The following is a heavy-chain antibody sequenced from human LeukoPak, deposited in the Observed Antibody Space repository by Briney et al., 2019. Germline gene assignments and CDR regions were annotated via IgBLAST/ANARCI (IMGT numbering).Heavy chain of an antibody. D-gene: IGHD1-1*01. CDR1: GFTLSNYA. CDR3: ALNGREVPSGAFDI. CDR2: ISGSGGRT. V-gene: IGHV3-23*01. J-gene: IGHJ3*02. Sequence: AGGSLRLSCAASGFTLSNYAMSWVRQAPGKGLEWVSAISGSGGRTYYADSVKGRFTISRDNSKNTLFLQMNSLRAEDTAVYYCALNGREVPSGAFDIWGQGTMVTVSS.